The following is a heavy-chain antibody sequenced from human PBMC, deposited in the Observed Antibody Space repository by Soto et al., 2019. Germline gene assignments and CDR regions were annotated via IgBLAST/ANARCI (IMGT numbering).Heavy chain of an antibody. D-gene: IGHD2-8*01. V-gene: IGHV3-21*01. CDR1: GFTFSSYS. CDR3: AGGDCTNGVCRDYYYYYGMDV. Sequence: GGSLRLSCAASGFTFSSYSMNWVRQAPGKGLEWVSSISSSSSYIYYADSVKGRFTISRDNAKNSLYLQMNSLRAEDTAVYYCAGGDCTNGVCRDYYYYYGMDVWGQGTTVTVSS. J-gene: IGHJ6*02. CDR2: ISSSSSYI.